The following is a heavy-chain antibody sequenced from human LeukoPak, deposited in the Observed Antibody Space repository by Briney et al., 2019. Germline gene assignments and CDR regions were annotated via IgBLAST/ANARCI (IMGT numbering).Heavy chain of an antibody. CDR1: GGSFSGYY. J-gene: IGHJ6*03. D-gene: IGHD6-13*01. V-gene: IGHV4-34*01. CDR3: ARHLQQLVRMDV. Sequence: PSETLSLTCAVYGGSFSGYYWTWIRQPPGKGLEWIGEINHSGSTNYNPSLKSRVTISVDTSMNQFSLKLSSVTAADTAVYYCARHLQQLVRMDVWGKGTTVTVSS. CDR2: INHSGST.